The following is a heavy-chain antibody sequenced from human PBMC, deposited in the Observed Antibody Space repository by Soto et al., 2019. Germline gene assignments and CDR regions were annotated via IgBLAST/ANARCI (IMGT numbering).Heavy chain of an antibody. D-gene: IGHD2-2*01. J-gene: IGHJ6*02. CDR3: ARLSGYCSSTSCTPYYYYGMDV. CDR1: GYSFTSYW. CDR2: IYPGDSDT. Sequence: GESLKISCKGSGYSFTSYWIGWVRQMPGKGLEWMGIIYPGDSDTRYSPSFQGQVTISADKSNSTAYLQWSSLKASDTAMYYCARLSGYCSSTSCTPYYYYGMDVWGQGTTVTV. V-gene: IGHV5-51*01.